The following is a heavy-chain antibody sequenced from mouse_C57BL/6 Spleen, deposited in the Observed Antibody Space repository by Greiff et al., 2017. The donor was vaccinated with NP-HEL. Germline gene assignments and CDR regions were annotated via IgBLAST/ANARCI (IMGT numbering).Heavy chain of an antibody. CDR2: IYPGGGYT. V-gene: IGHV1-63*01. Sequence: QVQLKESGAELVRPGTSVKMSCKASGYTFTNYWIGWAKQRPGHGLEWIGDIYPGGGYTNYNEKFKGKATLTADKSSSTAYMQVSSLTSEDSAIYFCARTNYALDYWGQGTTLTVSS. D-gene: IGHD1-1*01. CDR3: ARTNYALDY. CDR1: GYTFTNYW. J-gene: IGHJ2*01.